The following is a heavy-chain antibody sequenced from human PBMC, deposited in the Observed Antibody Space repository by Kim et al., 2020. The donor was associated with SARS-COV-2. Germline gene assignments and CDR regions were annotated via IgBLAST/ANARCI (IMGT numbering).Heavy chain of an antibody. J-gene: IGHJ6*01. CDR2: ISRDGSIT. V-gene: IGHV3-74*01. CDR1: RFTFDDYW. CDR3: ARGLVREGFDF. Sequence: GGSLRLSCAVSRFTFDDYWINWVRHAPGKGLVWVSRISRDGSITNYSDSVKGRFTMSRDNAENTLYLQMNSLRAEDTAVYYCARGLVREGFDFWGEGATVTVSS. D-gene: IGHD6-6*01.